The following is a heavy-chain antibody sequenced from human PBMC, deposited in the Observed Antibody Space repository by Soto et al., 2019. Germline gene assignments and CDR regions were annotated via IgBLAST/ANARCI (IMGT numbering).Heavy chain of an antibody. CDR2: ISYDGSNK. V-gene: IGHV3-30*18. J-gene: IGHJ4*02. CDR3: AKSQDSSSWSATDY. CDR1: GFTFSSYG. Sequence: PGGSLRLSCAASGFTFSSYGMHWVRQAPGKGLEWVAVISYDGSNKYYADSVKGRFTISRDNSKNTLYLQMNSLRAEDTAVYYCAKSQDSSSWSATDYWGQGTLVTVSS. D-gene: IGHD6-13*01.